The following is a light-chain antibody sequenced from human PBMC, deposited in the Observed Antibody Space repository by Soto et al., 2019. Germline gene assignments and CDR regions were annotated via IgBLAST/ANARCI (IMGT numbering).Light chain of an antibody. J-gene: IGLJ2*01. CDR1: SSDVGGYKY. Sequence: QSVLTQPPSASGSPGQSVTISCTGTSSDVGGYKYVSWYQQHPGKAPKLMIYEVTKRPSGVPDRFSGSKSGNTASLTVSGLQAEDEADYYCSSYADSNNLVFGGGTKLTVL. CDR3: SSYADSNNLV. V-gene: IGLV2-8*01. CDR2: EVT.